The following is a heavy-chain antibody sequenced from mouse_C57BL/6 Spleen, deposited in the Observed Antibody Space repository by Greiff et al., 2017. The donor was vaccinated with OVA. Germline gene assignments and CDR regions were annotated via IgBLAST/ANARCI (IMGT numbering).Heavy chain of an antibody. CDR3: ARPLYYGSSRGYFDD. V-gene: IGHV1-50*01. J-gene: IGHJ2*01. CDR1: GYTFTSYW. D-gene: IGHD1-1*01. Sequence: VQLQQPGAELVKPGASVKLSCKASGYTFTSYWMQWVKQRPGQGLEWIGELDPSDSYTNYNQKFKGKATLTVDTSSSTAYMQLSSLTSEDSAVYYWARPLYYGSSRGYFDDWGQGTTLTVSS. CDR2: LDPSDSYT.